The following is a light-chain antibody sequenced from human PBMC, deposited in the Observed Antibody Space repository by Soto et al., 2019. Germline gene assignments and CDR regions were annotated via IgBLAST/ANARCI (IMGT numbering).Light chain of an antibody. CDR3: QQLNSYPIT. CDR1: QGISSY. CDR2: AAS. Sequence: DIQMTHSPSSLSASVGDRVTITCRASQGISSYLAWYQQKPGKAPKLLIYAASTLQSGVPSRFSGSGSGTDFTLTISSLQPEDFATYYCQQLNSYPITFGQGTLLE. V-gene: IGKV1-9*01. J-gene: IGKJ5*01.